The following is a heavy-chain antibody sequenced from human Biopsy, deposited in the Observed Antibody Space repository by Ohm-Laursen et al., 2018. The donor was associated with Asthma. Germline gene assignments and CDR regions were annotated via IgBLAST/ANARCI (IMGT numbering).Heavy chain of an antibody. CDR3: VHTLVGLKAFDF. CDR1: GFSLSTSRGG. Sequence: TQTLTLTCTFSGFSLSTSRGGVGWIRQPPGKALEWLGNIYWDDDKRYSPSLQSRLTITRDTPKDQVVLTMTNMGPVDTGTYYCVHTLVGLKAFDFWGQGTLVTVSP. D-gene: IGHD1-26*01. J-gene: IGHJ4*02. CDR2: IYWDDDK. V-gene: IGHV2-5*02.